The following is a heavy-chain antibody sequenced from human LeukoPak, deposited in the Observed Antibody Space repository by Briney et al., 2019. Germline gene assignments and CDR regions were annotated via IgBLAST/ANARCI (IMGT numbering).Heavy chain of an antibody. D-gene: IGHD2-21*02. V-gene: IGHV1-69*05. CDR1: GGTFSSYA. CDR3: ALATYCGGDCYNFGGY. CDR2: IIPIFGTA. Sequence: ASVKVSCKASGGTFSSYAISWVRQAPGQGLEWTGGIIPIFGTANYAQKFQGRVTITTDESTSTAYMELSSLRSEDTAVYYCALATYCGGDCYNFGGYWGQGTLVTVSS. J-gene: IGHJ4*02.